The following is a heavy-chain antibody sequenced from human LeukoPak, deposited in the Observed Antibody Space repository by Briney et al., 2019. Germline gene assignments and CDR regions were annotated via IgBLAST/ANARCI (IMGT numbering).Heavy chain of an antibody. CDR3: ARVQGGIVGATTNAFDI. CDR1: GFIFSNYG. Sequence: GRSLRLSCAASGFIFSNYGIHWVRQAPGKGLEWVSSISSSSSYIYYVDSVKGRFTISRDNAKNPLYLQMNSLRAEDTAVYYCARVQGGIVGATTNAFDIWGQGTMVTVSS. D-gene: IGHD1-26*01. V-gene: IGHV3-21*01. CDR2: ISSSSSYI. J-gene: IGHJ3*02.